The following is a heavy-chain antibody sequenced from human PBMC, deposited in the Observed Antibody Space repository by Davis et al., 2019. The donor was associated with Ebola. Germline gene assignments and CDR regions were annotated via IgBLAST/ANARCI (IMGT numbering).Heavy chain of an antibody. Sequence: GESLKISCVASGFTSSSHWMHWVRQAPGKGLVLVSLIKSDGSSTRYADSVKGRFTISRDNAKNTLYLQMNSLRPEDTAVYYCARDIAVAGTIGFDYWGQGTLVTVSS. D-gene: IGHD6-19*01. CDR2: IKSDGSST. V-gene: IGHV3-74*01. CDR3: ARDIAVAGTIGFDY. J-gene: IGHJ4*02. CDR1: GFTSSSHW.